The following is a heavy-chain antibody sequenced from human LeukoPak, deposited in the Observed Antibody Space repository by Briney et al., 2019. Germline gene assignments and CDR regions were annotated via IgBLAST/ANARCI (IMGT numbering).Heavy chain of an antibody. CDR2: IYYSGST. J-gene: IGHJ4*02. CDR1: GGSISSGDYY. V-gene: IGHV4-30-4*01. D-gene: IGHD5-18*01. Sequence: SETLSLTCTVSGGSISSGDYYWSWIRQPPGKGLEWIGYIYYSGSTYYNPSLKSRVTISVDTSKNQFSLKLSSVTAADTAVYYCARDVGGYSLYSDYWGQGTLVTVSS. CDR3: ARDVGGYSLYSDY.